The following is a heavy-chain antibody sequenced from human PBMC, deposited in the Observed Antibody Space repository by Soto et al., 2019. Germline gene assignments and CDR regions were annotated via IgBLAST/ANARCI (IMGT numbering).Heavy chain of an antibody. Sequence: GESLKISCKGSGYSFTSYWIGWVRQMPGKGLEWMGIIYPGDSDTRYSPSFQGQVTISADKSISTAYLQWSSLKASDTAMYYCAIYSSGWYRESPFDFWGQGTLVTVSS. D-gene: IGHD6-19*01. CDR1: GYSFTSYW. CDR2: IYPGDSDT. J-gene: IGHJ4*02. CDR3: AIYSSGWYRESPFDF. V-gene: IGHV5-51*01.